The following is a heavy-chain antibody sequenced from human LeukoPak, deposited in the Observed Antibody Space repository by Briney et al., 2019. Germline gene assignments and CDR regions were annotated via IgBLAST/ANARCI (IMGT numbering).Heavy chain of an antibody. J-gene: IGHJ4*02. D-gene: IGHD3-10*01. Sequence: KPGGSLRLSCAASGFTFSNAWMNWVRQAPGNGMEWIGRIKSKTDGGTTDYAAPVKGRFSISRDDSQNTMYLQMNSLKTEDTAVYYCTTWSYYYDYWGQGTLVIVSS. CDR2: IKSKTDGGTT. CDR3: TTWSYYYDY. V-gene: IGHV3-15*01. CDR1: GFTFSNAW.